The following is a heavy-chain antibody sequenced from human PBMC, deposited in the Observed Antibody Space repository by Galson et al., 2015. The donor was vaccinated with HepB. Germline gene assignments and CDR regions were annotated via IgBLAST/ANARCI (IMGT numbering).Heavy chain of an antibody. CDR2: IWHDGSNI. CDR3: ARVKKDTTDSRSYSYYFDY. V-gene: IGHV3-33*01. D-gene: IGHD3-22*01. CDR1: GFTFSSYG. Sequence: SLRLSCAGSGFTFSSYGMHWVRQAPGKGLEWVAGIWHDGSNIKYGASVKGRLTISRDNSRNTLLLQMSSLRVGDTAVYYCARVKKDTTDSRSYSYYFDYWCQRTLVTVSS. J-gene: IGHJ4*02.